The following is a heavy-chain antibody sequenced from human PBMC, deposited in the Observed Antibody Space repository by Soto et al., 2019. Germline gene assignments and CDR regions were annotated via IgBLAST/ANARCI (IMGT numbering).Heavy chain of an antibody. J-gene: IGHJ5*02. Sequence: QVQLVQSGAEVKKPGSSVKVSCKASGGTFSSYAISWVRQAPGQGLEWMGGIIPIFGTANYAQKFQGRVTITADEPTSTAYMELSSLRSEDTAVYYCAVARGIVGAPKPRFDPWGQGTLVTVSS. CDR3: AVARGIVGAPKPRFDP. CDR2: IIPIFGTA. V-gene: IGHV1-69*01. CDR1: GGTFSSYA. D-gene: IGHD1-26*01.